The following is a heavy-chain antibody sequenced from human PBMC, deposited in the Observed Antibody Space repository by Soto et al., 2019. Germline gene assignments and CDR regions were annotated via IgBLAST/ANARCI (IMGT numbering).Heavy chain of an antibody. D-gene: IGHD6-13*01. V-gene: IGHV1-3*01. CDR1: GYTFTSYA. Sequence: ASVKVSCKASGYTFTSYAMHWVRQAPGQRLEWMGWINAGNGNTKYSQKFQGRVTITRDTSASTAYMELSSLRSEDTAVYYCARDQGLAAAGNLALDYWGQGTLVTVSS. CDR3: ARDQGLAAAGNLALDY. J-gene: IGHJ4*02. CDR2: INAGNGNT.